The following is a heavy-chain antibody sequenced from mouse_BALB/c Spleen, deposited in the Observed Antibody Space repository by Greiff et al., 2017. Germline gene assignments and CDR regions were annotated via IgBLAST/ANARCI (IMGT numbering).Heavy chain of an antibody. D-gene: IGHD2-1*01. CDR1: GFTFSSYT. V-gene: IGHV5-9*03. CDR2: ISSGGGNT. Sequence: EVKLEESGGGLVKPGGSLKLSCAASGFTFSSYTMSWVRQTPEKRLEWVATISSGGGNTYYPDSVKGRFTISRDNAKNNLYLQMSSLRSEDTALYYCARYSGNFLYWYFDVWGAGTTVTVSS. CDR3: ARYSGNFLYWYFDV. J-gene: IGHJ1*01.